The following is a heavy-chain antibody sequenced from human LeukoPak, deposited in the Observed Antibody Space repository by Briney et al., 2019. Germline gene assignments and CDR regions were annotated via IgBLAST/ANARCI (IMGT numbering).Heavy chain of an antibody. Sequence: SETLSLTCAVSGGSIFSSNWWSWVRQPPGKGLEWIGDINHSGSTNYNPSLKSRVTISVDTSKHQFSLELSSVTAADAAVYYCARRVQRRLLDYWGQGTLVTVSS. D-gene: IGHD2-15*01. CDR3: ARRVQRRLLDY. V-gene: IGHV4-4*02. CDR1: GGSIFSSNW. J-gene: IGHJ4*02. CDR2: INHSGST.